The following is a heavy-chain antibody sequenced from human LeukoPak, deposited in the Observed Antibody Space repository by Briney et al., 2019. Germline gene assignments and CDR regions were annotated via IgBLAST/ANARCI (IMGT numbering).Heavy chain of an antibody. D-gene: IGHD3-22*01. J-gene: IGHJ3*02. Sequence: GGSLRLSCAASGFTFSSYWMSWVRQAPGKGLEWVANIKQDGSEKYYVDSVKGRFTISRDNAKNSLYLQMNSLRAEDTAVYYCARDATLYYYDSSGYTHDAFDIWGQGTMVTVSS. CDR3: ARDATLYYYDSSGYTHDAFDI. V-gene: IGHV3-7*01. CDR2: IKQDGSEK. CDR1: GFTFSSYW.